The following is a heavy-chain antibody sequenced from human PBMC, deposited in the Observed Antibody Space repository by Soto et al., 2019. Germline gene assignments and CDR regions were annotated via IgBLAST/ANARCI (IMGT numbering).Heavy chain of an antibody. CDR3: ARGPKQTPRHSNSWFVPDY. Sequence: QLHLVQSGAEVKKPGASVRVSCKASGYTFPDYYIHWVRQAPGQGLEWMGWINPKSGVTNSAHKFQGRIHMTRDTSITTAYLELSSLRSDDTAVYYCARGPKQTPRHSNSWFVPDYWGQGSLVTVSS. CDR1: GYTFPDYY. J-gene: IGHJ4*02. V-gene: IGHV1-2*07. D-gene: IGHD6-13*01. CDR2: INPKSGVT.